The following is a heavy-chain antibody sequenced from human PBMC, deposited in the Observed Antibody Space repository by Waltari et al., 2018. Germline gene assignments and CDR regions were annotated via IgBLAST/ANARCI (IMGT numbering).Heavy chain of an antibody. J-gene: IGHJ5*02. V-gene: IGHV3-30-3*01. CDR1: GFTFSSYA. Sequence: QVQLVESGGGVVQPGRSLRLSCAASGFTFSSYAMHWVRQAPGKGLEWVAVISYDGSNKAYAASVKGRFTISRDNSKNTLYLQMNSLRAEDTAVYYWAREALQQLVGEGWFDPWGQGTLVTVSS. CDR2: ISYDGSNK. D-gene: IGHD6-13*01. CDR3: AREALQQLVGEGWFDP.